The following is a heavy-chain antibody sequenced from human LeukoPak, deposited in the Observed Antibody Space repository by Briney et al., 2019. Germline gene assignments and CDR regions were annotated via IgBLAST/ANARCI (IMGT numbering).Heavy chain of an antibody. D-gene: IGHD6-19*01. V-gene: IGHV3-30*18. CDR3: AKDTGYSSL. J-gene: IGHJ4*02. CDR2: ISYDGRS. Sequence: PGGSLRFSCAASGFTFRDFGMHWVRQAPGKGLEWVAIISYDGRSNYADFVKGRFTISRDNPKNTVYLQMSSVRPEDTAMYHCAKDTGYSSLWGQGTLVIVSA. CDR1: GFTFRDFG.